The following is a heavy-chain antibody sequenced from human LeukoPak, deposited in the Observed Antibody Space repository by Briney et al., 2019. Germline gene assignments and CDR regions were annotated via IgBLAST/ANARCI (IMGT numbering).Heavy chain of an antibody. V-gene: IGHV4-61*02. D-gene: IGHD3-22*01. CDR3: ARATYYYDSSGRTDAFDI. CDR2: IYTSGST. Sequence: PSETLSLTCTVSGGSISSGSYYWSWIRQPAGKGLEWIRRIYTSGSTNYNPSLKSRVTISVDTSKNQFSLKLSSVTAADTAVYYCARATYYYDSSGRTDAFDIWGQGTMVTVSS. CDR1: GGSISSGSYY. J-gene: IGHJ3*02.